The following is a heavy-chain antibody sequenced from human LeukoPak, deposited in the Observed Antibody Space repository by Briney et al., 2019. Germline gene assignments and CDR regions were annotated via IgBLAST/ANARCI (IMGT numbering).Heavy chain of an antibody. CDR2: MNPNSGNT. Sequence: ASVKVSCKASGYTFIMYDINWVRQATGQGLEWMGWMNPNSGNTGYAQKFQGRVTITRNTSISTAYMELSSLRSEDTAVYYCARGTTTLNWFDPWGQGTLVTVSS. V-gene: IGHV1-8*03. D-gene: IGHD2-15*01. J-gene: IGHJ5*02. CDR3: ARGTTTLNWFDP. CDR1: GYTFIMYD.